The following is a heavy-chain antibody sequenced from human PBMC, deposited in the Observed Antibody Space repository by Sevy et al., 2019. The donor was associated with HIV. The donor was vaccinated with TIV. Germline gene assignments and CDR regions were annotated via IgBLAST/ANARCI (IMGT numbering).Heavy chain of an antibody. CDR1: GFTVSSNY. D-gene: IGHD3-3*01. CDR3: AREKSSGYYDFLYGMDV. V-gene: IGHV3-66*01. CDR2: IYSGGST. Sequence: GGSLRLSCAASGFTVSSNYMSWVRQAPGKGLEWVSVIYSGGSTYYADSVKGRFTISRDNSKNTQYLQMNSLRAEDTAVYYCAREKSSGYYDFLYGMDVWGQGTTVTVSS. J-gene: IGHJ6*02.